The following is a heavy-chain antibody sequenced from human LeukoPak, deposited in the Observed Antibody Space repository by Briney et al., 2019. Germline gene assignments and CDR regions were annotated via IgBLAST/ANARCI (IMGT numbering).Heavy chain of an antibody. CDR3: AKGGHYLDV. J-gene: IGHJ6*03. Sequence: QPGGSLRLSCAVSGFIFTYYGMNWVRQAPGKGLEWVSYISSSSRTVEYADSVKGRFTISRDNSKNTLYLQMNSLRAEDTAVYYCAKGGHYLDVWGKGTTVTVSS. V-gene: IGHV3-48*01. CDR1: GFIFTYYG. CDR2: ISSSSRTV.